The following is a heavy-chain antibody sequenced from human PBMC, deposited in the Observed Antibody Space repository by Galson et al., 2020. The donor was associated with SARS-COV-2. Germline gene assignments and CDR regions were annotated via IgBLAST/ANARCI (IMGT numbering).Heavy chain of an antibody. CDR1: GFTFSSYV. Sequence: GESLKISCVASGFTFSSYVMSWVRQAPGKGLEWVSAIRVSGGTTYYADSVKGRFTISRDNSRSTLYLQMNSLRAEDTAIYYCAKEFKNRDADAFDIWGQGTVVTVSS. CDR2: IRVSGGTT. CDR3: AKEFKNRDADAFDI. V-gene: IGHV3-23*01. J-gene: IGHJ3*02.